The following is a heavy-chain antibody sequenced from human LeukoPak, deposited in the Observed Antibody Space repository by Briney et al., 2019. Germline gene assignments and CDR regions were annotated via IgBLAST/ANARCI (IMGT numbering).Heavy chain of an antibody. D-gene: IGHD4-17*01. CDR2: IDWDDDK. V-gene: IGHV2-70*01. CDR1: X. Sequence: XXSWIRQXPGKALEWLALIDWDDDKYYSTSLKTRLTISKDTSKNQVVLTMTNMDPVDTATYYCARSLNDYGDFDYWGQGTLVTVSS. J-gene: IGHJ4*02. CDR3: ARSLNDYGDFDY.